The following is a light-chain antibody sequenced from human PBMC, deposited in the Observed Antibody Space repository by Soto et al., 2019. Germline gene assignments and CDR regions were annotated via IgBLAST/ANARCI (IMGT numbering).Light chain of an antibody. J-gene: IGKJ4*01. V-gene: IGKV3-20*01. CDR1: QTVNNIF. CDR3: QLYGDSPT. CDR2: NIF. Sequence: IVLTQSPGTLSLSPGERAPLSCRASQTVNNIFLAWFQQNPGQSPRLLIYNIFTRTTGVPDRISGSGSGTDFTLTISRLEPEDFAVYYCQLYGDSPTFGGGTKVDIK.